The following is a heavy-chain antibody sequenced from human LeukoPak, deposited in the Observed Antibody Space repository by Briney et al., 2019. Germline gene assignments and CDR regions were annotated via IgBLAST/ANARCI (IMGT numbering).Heavy chain of an antibody. D-gene: IGHD3-22*01. J-gene: IGHJ4*02. V-gene: IGHV4-30-4*01. CDR3: ARGGYYYDSSGYYWPGGSFDY. CDR2: IYYSGSN. Sequence: SETLSLTCTVSGGSISSGDYYWSWIRQPPGKGLEWIGYIYYSGSNYSNPSLKSRVTISVDTSKNQFSLKLSSVTAADTAVYYCARGGYYYDSSGYYWPGGSFDYWGQGTLVTVSS. CDR1: GGSISSGDYY.